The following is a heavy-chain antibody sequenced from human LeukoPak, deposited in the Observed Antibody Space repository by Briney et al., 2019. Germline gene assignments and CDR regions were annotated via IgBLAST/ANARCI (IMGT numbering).Heavy chain of an antibody. V-gene: IGHV3-21*01. CDR1: GFTFSSYS. CDR3: ARQGILWFGSMDV. Sequence: GGSLRLSCAASGFTFSSYSMNWVRQAPGKGLESVSSISSSSSYIYYADSVKGRFTISRDNAKNSLYLQMNSLRAEDTAVYYCARQGILWFGSMDVWGKGTTVTVSS. D-gene: IGHD3-10*01. J-gene: IGHJ6*03. CDR2: ISSSSSYI.